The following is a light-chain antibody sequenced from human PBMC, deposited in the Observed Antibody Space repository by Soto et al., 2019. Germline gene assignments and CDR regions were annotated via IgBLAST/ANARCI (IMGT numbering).Light chain of an antibody. J-gene: IGKJ1*01. V-gene: IGKV3-20*01. CDR2: GAS. Sequence: EIVLTQSPGTLSFSPGERATLSCRASQSVTTSYLAWYQQKPGQAPRLLIYGASGRATGIPDRFSGSGSRTDFTFTISRLEPEDFAVYYCQQYAISPWTFGQGTKVAIK. CDR3: QQYAISPWT. CDR1: QSVTTSY.